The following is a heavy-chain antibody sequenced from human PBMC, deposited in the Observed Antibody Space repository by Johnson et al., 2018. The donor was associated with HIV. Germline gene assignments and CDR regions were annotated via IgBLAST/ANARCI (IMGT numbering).Heavy chain of an antibody. CDR3: ARAGGGGGLDS. CDR2: ISGSGGST. D-gene: IGHD3-16*01. V-gene: IGHV3-21*01. CDR1: GFTFSS. J-gene: IGHJ3*02. Sequence: MQLVESGGGVVQPGRSLRLSCAASGFTFSSMHWDRQAPGKGLEWVSAISGSGGSTYYADSVKGRFTISRDNAKNSLYLQMNSLRAEDTSVYYCARAGGGGGLDSWGQGTMVIVSS.